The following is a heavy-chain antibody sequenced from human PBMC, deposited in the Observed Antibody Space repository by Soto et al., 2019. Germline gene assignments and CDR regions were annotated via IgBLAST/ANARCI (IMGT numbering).Heavy chain of an antibody. V-gene: IGHV4-30-4*01. D-gene: IGHD2-15*01. CDR1: GGSISSGDYY. Sequence: QVQLQESGPGLVKPSQTLSLTCTVSGGSISSGDYYWSWIRQPPGKGLEWIGYIYYSGSTYYNPSLKRRVTISVDTSKNQFSLKLSSVTAADTAVYYCARALVVVVAADAFDIWGQGTMVTVSS. CDR3: ARALVVVVAADAFDI. J-gene: IGHJ3*02. CDR2: IYYSGST.